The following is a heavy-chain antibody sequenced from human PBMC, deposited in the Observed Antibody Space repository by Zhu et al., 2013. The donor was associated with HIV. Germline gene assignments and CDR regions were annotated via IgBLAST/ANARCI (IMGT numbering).Heavy chain of an antibody. CDR1: GYTLTELS. CDR2: FDPEDGET. D-gene: IGHD1-1*01. J-gene: IGHJ6*02. V-gene: IGHV1-24*01. Sequence: QVQLVQSGAEVKKPGASVKVSCKVSGYTLTELSMHWVRQAPGKGLEWMGGFDPEDGETIYAQKFQGRVTMTEDTSTDTAYMELSSLRSEDTAVYYCATDASSTGTVPPLYYYYYGMDVWGQGTTVTVSS. CDR3: ATDASSTGTVPPLYYYYYGMDV.